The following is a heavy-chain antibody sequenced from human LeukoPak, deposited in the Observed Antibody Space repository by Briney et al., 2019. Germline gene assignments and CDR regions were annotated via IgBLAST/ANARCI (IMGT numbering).Heavy chain of an antibody. CDR1: GYTFTDYS. D-gene: IGHD2-15*01. V-gene: IGHV1-2*02. CDR3: GRRRIDCSDTGCYVDY. J-gene: IGHJ4*02. Sequence: ASVKVSCKASGYTFTDYSMRWVRQGQAPGQGLEWMGWINSNGGATNYAQKFQGRVTLTRDTSSNTAYMEMNSLTSDDTAVYYCGRRRIDCSDTGCYVDYWGQGTLVTVSS. CDR2: INSNGGAT.